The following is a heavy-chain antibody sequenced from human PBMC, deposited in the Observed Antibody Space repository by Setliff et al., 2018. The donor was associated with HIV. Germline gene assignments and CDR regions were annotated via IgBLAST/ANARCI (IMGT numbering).Heavy chain of an antibody. CDR1: GFTFSNAW. J-gene: IGHJ3*02. CDR2: LKSNAEGGTA. D-gene: IGHD2-15*01. Sequence: PGGSLRLSCAGSGFTFSNAWMSWIRQAPGKGLEWVARLKSNAEGGTADYAATVRRRFTISRDDSKNTLYLLMNSLKVEDTAVYYCTTLLSGVGTEVFDIWGQGTMVTVSS. CDR3: TTLLSGVGTEVFDI. V-gene: IGHV3-15*01.